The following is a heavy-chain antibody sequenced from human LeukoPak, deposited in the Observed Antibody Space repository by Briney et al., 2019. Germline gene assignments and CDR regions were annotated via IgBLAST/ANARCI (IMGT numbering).Heavy chain of an antibody. CDR2: VDPEDGET. V-gene: IGHV1-69-2*01. D-gene: IGHD6-13*01. CDR3: AGRSSSWREIDY. CDR1: GYTFTDYY. J-gene: IGHJ4*02. Sequence: ASVKVSCKVSGYTFTDYYMHWVQQAPGRGLEWMGLVDPEDGETIYAEKFQGRVTITADTSTDTAYMELSSLRSEDKAVYYCAGRSSSWREIDYWGQGTLVTVSS.